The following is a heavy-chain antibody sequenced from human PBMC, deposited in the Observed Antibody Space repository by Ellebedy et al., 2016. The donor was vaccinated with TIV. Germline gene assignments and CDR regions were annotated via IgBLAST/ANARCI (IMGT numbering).Heavy chain of an antibody. Sequence: GESLKISCTASGFTFTTYSINWVRQAPGKGLEWVSYISGSTASVYYADSVKGRFTISRDKANNSLYLQMTSLRADDTAVYYCAREMRSPDWAKSNWYGALDNWGQGTLVTVAS. CDR3: AREMRSPDWAKSNWYGALDN. CDR1: GFTFTTYS. CDR2: ISGSTASV. D-gene: IGHD6-13*01. J-gene: IGHJ4*02. V-gene: IGHV3-48*01.